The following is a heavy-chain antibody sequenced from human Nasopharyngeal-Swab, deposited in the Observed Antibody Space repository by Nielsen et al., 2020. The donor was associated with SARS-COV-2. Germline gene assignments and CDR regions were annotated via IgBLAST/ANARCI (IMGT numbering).Heavy chain of an antibody. CDR1: GFTFSSYG. V-gene: IGHV3-33*01. CDR2: IWYDGSNK. D-gene: IGHD3-16*01. CDR3: ARDLAVGDDSYGY. J-gene: IGHJ4*02. Sequence: GSLKISCAASGFTFSSYGMHWVRQAPGKGLEWVAVIWYDGSNKYYADSVKGRFTISRDNSKNTLYLQMNSLRAEDTAVYYCARDLAVGDDSYGYWGQGTLVTVSS.